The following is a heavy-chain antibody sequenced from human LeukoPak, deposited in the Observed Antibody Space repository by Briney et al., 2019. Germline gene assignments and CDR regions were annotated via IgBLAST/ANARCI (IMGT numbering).Heavy chain of an antibody. CDR2: IYTSGST. CDR1: GGSISSGSYY. Sequence: PSETLSLTCTVSGGSISSGSYYWSWIRQPAGKGLEWIGRIYTSGSTNYNPSLKSRVTISVDTSKNQFSLKLSSVTAADTAVYYCARGGIQPYYFDYWGQGTLVTVSS. CDR3: ARGGIQPYYFDY. D-gene: IGHD1-14*01. V-gene: IGHV4-61*02. J-gene: IGHJ4*02.